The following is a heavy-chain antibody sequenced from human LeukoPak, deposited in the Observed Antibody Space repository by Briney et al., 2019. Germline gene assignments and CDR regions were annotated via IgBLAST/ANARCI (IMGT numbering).Heavy chain of an antibody. CDR1: GYTLTSYD. CDR3: ARGDSHYYGSSSSSNWFDP. D-gene: IGHD3-22*01. J-gene: IGHJ5*02. V-gene: IGHV1-8*01. CDR2: MNPNSGNT. Sequence: EASLKVSCKVSGYTLTSYDINWVRQAPGKGLEWMGCMNPNSGNTNYAQKFQGRVTMTKNTSINTAYMELSSLRSEDTAVYYCARGDSHYYGSSSSSNWFDPWGQGTLVTVSS.